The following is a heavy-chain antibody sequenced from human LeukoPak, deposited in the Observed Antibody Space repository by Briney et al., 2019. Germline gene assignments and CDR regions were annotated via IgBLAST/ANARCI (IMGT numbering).Heavy chain of an antibody. CDR2: IYYTGST. D-gene: IGHD5-12*01. Sequence: SETLSLTCTVSGGSISSYYWSWIRQPPGKGLEWIGYIYYTGSTNYNPSLKSRVTMSADTSKNQFSLKLSSVTAADTAVYFCAAGGYSGYPDLFDPWGQGTLVTVSS. CDR1: GGSISSYY. J-gene: IGHJ5*02. V-gene: IGHV4-59*01. CDR3: AAGGYSGYPDLFDP.